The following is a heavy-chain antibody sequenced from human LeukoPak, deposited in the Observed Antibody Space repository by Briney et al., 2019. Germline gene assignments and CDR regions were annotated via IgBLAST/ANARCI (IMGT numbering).Heavy chain of an antibody. CDR2: IYTSGST. D-gene: IGHD3-10*01. V-gene: IGHV4-61*02. Sequence: SETLSLTCTVSGGSISSGSYYWSWIRQPAGKGLGWIGRIYTSGSTNYDPSLKSRVTISVDTSKNQFSLKLSSVTAADTAVYYCARDGYYYGSGADYWGQGTLVTVSS. CDR3: ARDGYYYGSGADY. J-gene: IGHJ4*02. CDR1: GGSISSGSYY.